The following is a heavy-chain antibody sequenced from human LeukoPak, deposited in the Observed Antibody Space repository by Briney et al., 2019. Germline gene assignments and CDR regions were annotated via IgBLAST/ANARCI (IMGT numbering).Heavy chain of an antibody. D-gene: IGHD1-1*01. CDR3: ARSTAGLDY. J-gene: IGHJ4*02. CDR2: IRQDGTEK. CDR1: GFTFSSYA. V-gene: IGHV3-7*01. Sequence: PGGSLGLSCAASGFTFSSYAMSWVRRAPGKGLEWVANIRQDGTEKYYVDSMRGRFTISRDNAKNSLYLQMSSLRAEDTAVYYCARSTAGLDYWGQGTLVTVSS.